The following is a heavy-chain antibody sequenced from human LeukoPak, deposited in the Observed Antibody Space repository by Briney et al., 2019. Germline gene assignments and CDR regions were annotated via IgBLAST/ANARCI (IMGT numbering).Heavy chain of an antibody. D-gene: IGHD6-13*01. J-gene: IGHJ4*02. CDR2: IIPIFGTA. Sequence: SVKVSCKASGGTFSSYAISWVRQAPGRGLEWMGRIIPIFGTANYAQKFQGRVTITADKSTSTAYMELSSLRSEDTAVYYCARGGYRQQLVDYWGQGTLVTVSS. V-gene: IGHV1-69*06. CDR1: GGTFSSYA. CDR3: ARGGYRQQLVDY.